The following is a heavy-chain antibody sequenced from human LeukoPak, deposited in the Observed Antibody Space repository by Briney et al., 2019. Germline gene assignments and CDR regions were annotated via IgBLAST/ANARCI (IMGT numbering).Heavy chain of an antibody. CDR2: IYYSGGT. J-gene: IGHJ4*02. V-gene: IGHV4-59*08. CDR3: VRHRQFRSSWGVVDY. Sequence: SETLSLTCTVSGGSISSYYWGWIRQPPGKGLEWIGYIYYSGGTNYNPSLKSRVTISVDTSKNQFSLSLTSVTAADTAVYYCVRHRQFRSSWGVVDYWGQGALVPVSS. D-gene: IGHD3-10*01. CDR1: GGSISSYY.